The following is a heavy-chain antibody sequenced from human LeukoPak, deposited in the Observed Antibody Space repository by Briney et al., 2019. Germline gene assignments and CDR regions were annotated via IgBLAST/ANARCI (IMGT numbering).Heavy chain of an antibody. Sequence: GGSLRLSCAASGFVFRNYFTSWVRQAPGKGLEWLASIKNDGSEIYYVDSVRGRYTISRDNTKNSLYLQMSSLRAEDTAVYYCATDRGWRTSGYYLYYFEYWGQGTLVTFSS. CDR2: IKNDGSEI. J-gene: IGHJ4*02. CDR3: ATDRGWRTSGYYLYYFEY. V-gene: IGHV3-7*01. D-gene: IGHD3-3*01. CDR1: GFVFRNYF.